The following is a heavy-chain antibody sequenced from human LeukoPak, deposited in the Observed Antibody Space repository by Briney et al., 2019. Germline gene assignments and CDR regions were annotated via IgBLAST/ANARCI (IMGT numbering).Heavy chain of an antibody. J-gene: IGHJ4*02. CDR3: ARGLSDSWAGENY. V-gene: IGHV4-34*01. D-gene: IGHD3-3*01. CDR1: GGSFSGYY. Sequence: SETLSLTCAVYGGSFSGYYWSWIGQPPGKGLEWIGEINHSGSTNYNPSLKSRVTISLDTSKSQFSLKVRYVTAADTAVYYCARGLSDSWAGENYWGQGTLVTVSS. CDR2: INHSGST.